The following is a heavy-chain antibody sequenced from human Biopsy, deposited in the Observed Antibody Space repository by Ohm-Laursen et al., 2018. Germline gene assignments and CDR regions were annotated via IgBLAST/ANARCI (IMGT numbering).Heavy chain of an antibody. CDR2: ISWNSVGI. Sequence: SLRLSCSASGSIFDDYAMHWVRQAPGKGLEWVSGISWNSVGIGYADSVKGRFTISRDNAKNFLYLEMNNLRPEDTALYYCAKIHCSGGSCYPNAFDMWGHGTRVTVS. CDR3: AKIHCSGGSCYPNAFDM. CDR1: GSIFDDYA. D-gene: IGHD2-15*01. J-gene: IGHJ3*02. V-gene: IGHV3-9*01.